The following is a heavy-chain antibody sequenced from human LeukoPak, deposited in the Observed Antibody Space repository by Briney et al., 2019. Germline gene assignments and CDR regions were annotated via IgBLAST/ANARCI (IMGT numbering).Heavy chain of an antibody. CDR2: IYYSGST. Sequence: KPSETLSLTCTVSGGSISSSSYYWGWIRQPPGKGLEWIGSIYYSGSTYYNPSLSSRVTISVDTSKNQFSLKLSSVTAADTAVYYCAGKSIAARPSSFDYWGQGTMVTVSS. V-gene: IGHV4-39*07. D-gene: IGHD6-6*01. CDR3: AGKSIAARPSSFDY. CDR1: GGSISSSSYY. J-gene: IGHJ4*02.